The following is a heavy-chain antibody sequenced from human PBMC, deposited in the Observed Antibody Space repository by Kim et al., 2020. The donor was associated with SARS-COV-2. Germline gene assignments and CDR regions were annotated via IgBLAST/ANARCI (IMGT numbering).Heavy chain of an antibody. CDR2: IWFDGSIK. D-gene: IGHD3-22*01. CDR3: ARDYDSSGYYLYH. CDR1: GFTFFSYG. V-gene: IGHV3-33*01. J-gene: IGHJ4*02. Sequence: GGSLRLSCEVSGFTFFSYGMHWVRQAPGKGLEWVAVIWFDGSIKYYADSVKGRFTISRDNSKNTLYLQMSGLRAEDTAVYFCARDYDSSGYYLYHWGQGTLVTVFS.